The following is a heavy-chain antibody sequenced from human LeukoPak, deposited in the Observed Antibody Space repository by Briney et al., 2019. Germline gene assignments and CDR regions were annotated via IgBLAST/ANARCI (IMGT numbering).Heavy chain of an antibody. J-gene: IGHJ4*02. Sequence: GGSLRLSCAASGFTFSSYGMHWVRQAPGKGLEWVAVISYDGSNKYYADSVKGRFTISRDNAKNSLYLQMNSLRAEDTAVYYCARGGQWLVWHYWGQGTLVTVSS. CDR3: ARGGQWLVWHY. CDR2: ISYDGSNK. D-gene: IGHD6-19*01. CDR1: GFTFSSYG. V-gene: IGHV3-30*03.